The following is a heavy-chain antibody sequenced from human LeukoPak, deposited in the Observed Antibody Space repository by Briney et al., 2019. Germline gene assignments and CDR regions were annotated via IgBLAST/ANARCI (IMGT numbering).Heavy chain of an antibody. V-gene: IGHV1-18*01. Sequence: VASVTVSCRASGYTFTRYGISWVRQAPGQGLEWMGWISAYNGNRNYAQKLQGRVTMTTDTSTSTVYMELRSLRSDDTAVYYCARDRYYNILTGFRRSDGFDIWGQGTMVTVSS. CDR2: ISAYNGNR. D-gene: IGHD3-9*01. CDR1: GYTFTRYG. CDR3: ARDRYYNILTGFRRSDGFDI. J-gene: IGHJ3*02.